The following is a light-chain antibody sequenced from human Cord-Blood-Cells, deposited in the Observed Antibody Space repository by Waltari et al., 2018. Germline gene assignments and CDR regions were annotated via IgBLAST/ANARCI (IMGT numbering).Light chain of an antibody. CDR2: SNN. CDR1: SYNIGSNT. J-gene: IGLJ3*02. V-gene: IGLV1-44*01. CDR3: AAWDDSLNGWV. Sequence: QSVLTQPPSASGSPGQRVTISCSGSSYNIGSNTVTWYQQLPGTAPKLLIYSNNPRPSGVPDRFSGSKSGTSASLAISGLQSEDEADYYCAAWDDSLNGWVFGGGTKLTVL.